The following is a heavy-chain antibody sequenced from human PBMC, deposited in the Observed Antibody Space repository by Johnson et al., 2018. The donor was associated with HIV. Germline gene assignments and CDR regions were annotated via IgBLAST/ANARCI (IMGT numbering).Heavy chain of an antibody. J-gene: IGHJ3*02. D-gene: IGHD6-13*01. CDR1: GFTFSSYG. CDR2: IWYDGSNK. Sequence: QVQLVESGGGVVQPGRSLRLSCTASGFTFSSYGIHWVRQAPGKGLEWVALIWYDGSNKYYADSVKGRFTISRDNSKNTLYLQMNSLRAEDTAVYYCAKDLSSSLGPGAFDIWGQGTMVTVSS. V-gene: IGHV3-33*06. CDR3: AKDLSSSLGPGAFDI.